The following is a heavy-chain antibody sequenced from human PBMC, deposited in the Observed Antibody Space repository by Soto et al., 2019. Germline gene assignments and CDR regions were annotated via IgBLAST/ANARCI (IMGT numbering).Heavy chain of an antibody. Sequence: VQLVESGGGLVQPGGSLRLSCAASGFTFSSYGMNWVRQAPGKGLEWVSYVSSSSSIIYYADSVKGRFTISRDNAKNSLYLQMNSLRDGDTAVYYCARDGRDCADGVCYFHHWGQGTLVTVSS. D-gene: IGHD2-8*01. V-gene: IGHV3-48*02. CDR1: GFTFSSYG. CDR2: VSSSSSII. CDR3: ARDGRDCADGVCYFHH. J-gene: IGHJ1*01.